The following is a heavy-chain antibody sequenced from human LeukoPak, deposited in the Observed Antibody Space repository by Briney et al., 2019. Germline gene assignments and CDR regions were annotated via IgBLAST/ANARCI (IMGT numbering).Heavy chain of an antibody. CDR3: AREDDSNGYYYGRCDY. J-gene: IGHJ4*02. CDR2: MLGSGDTI. V-gene: IGHV3-23*01. CDR1: GFTFSSYV. D-gene: IGHD3-22*01. Sequence: GGALRLSCTASGFTFSSYVMSWGRQAPGKGLEWDSFMLGSGDTISYADSVKGRFTISRATSKNTLDLQMNSLSVEDTAVYYCAREDDSNGYYYGRCDYWGQGTLVTVSS.